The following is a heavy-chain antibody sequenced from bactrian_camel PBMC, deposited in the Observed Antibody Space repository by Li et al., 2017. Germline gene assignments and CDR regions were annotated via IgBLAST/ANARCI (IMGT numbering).Heavy chain of an antibody. Sequence: ESGAGSVEAGGSVRLSCTASGYTDSVNVMGWFRQAPGKAREGIAVIDSDGDTAYAESMKDRFTISVDNAKNTLALQLNSLKTEDTAVYYCAKSGNPIVATTTSERGQGTQVTVS. V-gene: IGHV3S53*01. CDR1: GYTDSVNV. D-gene: IGHD4*01. CDR3: AKSGNPIVATTTSE. CDR2: IDSDGDT. J-gene: IGHJ4*01.